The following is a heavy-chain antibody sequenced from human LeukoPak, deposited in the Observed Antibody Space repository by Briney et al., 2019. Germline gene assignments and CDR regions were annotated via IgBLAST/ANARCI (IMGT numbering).Heavy chain of an antibody. J-gene: IGHJ4*02. V-gene: IGHV3-9*01. CDR2: ISWNSGSI. Sequence: PGRSLRLSCAASGFTFDDYAMHWVRQAPGKGLEWVSGISWNSGSIGYADSVKGRFTISRDNAKNSLYLQMNSLRVEDTALYYCAKDRSSLVAAGYVDHWGQGTLVTVSS. CDR1: GFTFDDYA. CDR3: AKDRSSLVAAGYVDH. D-gene: IGHD6-13*01.